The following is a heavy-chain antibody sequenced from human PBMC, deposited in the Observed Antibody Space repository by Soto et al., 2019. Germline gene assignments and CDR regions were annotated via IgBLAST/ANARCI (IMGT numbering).Heavy chain of an antibody. Sequence: SETLSLTCTVSGGSISSYYWSWIRQPPGKGLEWIGYIYYSGSTNYNPSLKSRVTISVDTSKNQFSLKLSSVTAADTAVYYCARGDTTGTPFDYWGQGTLVTVSS. CDR2: IYYSGST. CDR3: ARGDTTGTPFDY. D-gene: IGHD1-1*01. J-gene: IGHJ4*02. CDR1: GGSISSYY. V-gene: IGHV4-59*08.